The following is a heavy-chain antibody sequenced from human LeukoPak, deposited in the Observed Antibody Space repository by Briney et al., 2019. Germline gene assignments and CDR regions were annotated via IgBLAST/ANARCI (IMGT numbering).Heavy chain of an antibody. CDR2: IRPETGEP. Sequence: ASVKVSCKISGFGLSVLSIHWMRQAPGKGLEWVGGIRPETGEPIFAQKFRGRVTITEDTFTDTGYLELRGLTSEDTAVYYCSTDSGRSYFYFDFWGQGTLVAVSS. CDR1: GFGLSVLS. D-gene: IGHD3-10*01. J-gene: IGHJ4*02. CDR3: STDSGRSYFYFDF. V-gene: IGHV1-24*01.